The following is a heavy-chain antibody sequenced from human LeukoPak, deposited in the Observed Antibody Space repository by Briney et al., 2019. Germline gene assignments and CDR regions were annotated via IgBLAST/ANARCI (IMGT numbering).Heavy chain of an antibody. CDR1: GGSISSFY. V-gene: IGHV4-59*01. Sequence: SETLSLTCTVSGGSISSFYWSRIRQPPGKGLEWIGYIYYRGNTQYNPSLKSRVTLSVDTSKNQFSLRLASVTAADTAVYYCARDLDYGGSSIWYFDLWGRGTLVTVSS. CDR3: ARDLDYGGSSIWYFDL. CDR2: IYYRGNT. J-gene: IGHJ2*01. D-gene: IGHD4-23*01.